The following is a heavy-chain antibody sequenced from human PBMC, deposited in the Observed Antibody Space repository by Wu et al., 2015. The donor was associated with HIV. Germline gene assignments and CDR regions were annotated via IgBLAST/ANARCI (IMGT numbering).Heavy chain of an antibody. D-gene: IGHD2-21*01. CDR3: ARDELFRVDDSLDL. CDR2: VNTNTGGT. CDR1: GYTLTDYF. J-gene: IGHJ3*01. V-gene: IGHV1-2*02. Sequence: QVRMVQSGPEVKQPGASVKVSCKASGYTLTDYFIHWVRQAPGQRLEWMGWVNTNTGGTKYAQKFQGRVTMTRDTSISTAYMELTSLRSDDTAIYYCARDELFRVDDSLDLWGQGTMVTASS.